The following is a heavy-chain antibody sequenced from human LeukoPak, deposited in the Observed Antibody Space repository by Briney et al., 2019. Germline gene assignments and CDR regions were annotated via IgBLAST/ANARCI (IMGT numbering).Heavy chain of an antibody. V-gene: IGHV1-8*01. D-gene: IGHD2-15*01. Sequence: ASVKVSCKASGYTLTSYDINWVRQATGQGLEWMGWMNPNSGNTGYAQKFQGRVTMTRNTSISTAYMELSSLRSEDTAVYYCARLNGGSCYFCTGDWFDPWGQGTLVTVSS. CDR2: MNPNSGNT. CDR3: ARLNGGSCYFCTGDWFDP. J-gene: IGHJ5*02. CDR1: GYTLTSYD.